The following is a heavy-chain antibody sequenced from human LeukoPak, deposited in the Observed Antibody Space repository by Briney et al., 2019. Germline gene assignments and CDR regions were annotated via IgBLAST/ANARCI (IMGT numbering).Heavy chain of an antibody. D-gene: IGHD3-16*01. CDR2: MNPNSGNT. V-gene: IGHV1-8*03. CDR1: GYTFTSYD. CDR3: ARAIGSYVWGSFFLYYYMDV. J-gene: IGHJ6*03. Sequence: ASVKVSCKASGYTFTSYDINWVRQATGQGLEWMGWMNPNSGNTGYAQKFQGRVTITRNTSISTAYMELSSLRSEDTAVYYCARAIGSYVWGSFFLYYYMDVWGKGTTVTVSS.